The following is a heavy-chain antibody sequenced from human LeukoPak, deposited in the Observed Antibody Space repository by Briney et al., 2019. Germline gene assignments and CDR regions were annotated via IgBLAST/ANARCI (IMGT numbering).Heavy chain of an antibody. CDR1: GFTFSNYA. V-gene: IGHV3-23*01. CDR2: ISGSGGNT. D-gene: IGHD4-23*01. Sequence: PGGSLRLSCAASGFTFSNYAMTWARQAPGKGLEWVSAISGSGGNTYYADSVKGRFTSSRDNSKNTLYLQMSSLRAEDTALYYCAKDGGYGGNPVLPYSYYGMDVWGQGTTVTVSS. CDR3: AKDGGYGGNPVLPYSYYGMDV. J-gene: IGHJ6*02.